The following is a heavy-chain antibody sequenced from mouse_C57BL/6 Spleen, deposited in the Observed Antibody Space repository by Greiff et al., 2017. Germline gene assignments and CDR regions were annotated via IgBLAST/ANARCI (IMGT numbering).Heavy chain of an antibody. CDR3: TRYDKDYYAMDY. J-gene: IGHJ4*01. CDR2: IDPETGGT. V-gene: IGHV1-15*01. D-gene: IGHD2-12*01. Sequence: VQLQESGAELVRPGASVTLSCKASGYTFTDYEMHRVKQTPVHGLEWIGAIDPETGGTAYNQKFKGKAILTADKSSSTAYMELRSLTSEDSAVYYCTRYDKDYYAMDYWGQGTSVTVSS. CDR1: GYTFTDYE.